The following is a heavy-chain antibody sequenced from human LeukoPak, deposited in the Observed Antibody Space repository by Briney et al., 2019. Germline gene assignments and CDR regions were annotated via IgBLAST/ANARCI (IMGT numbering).Heavy chain of an antibody. CDR1: GYTFTSYY. CDR3: ARGGIWFGELWDWYFDL. J-gene: IGHJ2*01. CDR2: INPSGGST. D-gene: IGHD3-10*01. V-gene: IGHV1-46*01. Sequence: ASVKVSCKASGYTFTSYYMHWVRQAPGQGLEWMGIINPSGGSTSYAQKFQGRVTMTRDTSIRTAYMELSRLTSDDTAVYYCARGGIWFGELWDWYFDLWGRGTLVTVSS.